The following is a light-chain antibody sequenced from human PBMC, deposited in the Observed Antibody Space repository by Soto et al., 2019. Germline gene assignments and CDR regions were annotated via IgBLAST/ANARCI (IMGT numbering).Light chain of an antibody. V-gene: IGKV4-1*01. CDR2: WAS. J-gene: IGKJ4*01. Sequence: DIVMTQSPDSLAVSLGERATIYCKYSKSVLYSSNNKNFLAWYQQKPGQPPKLLIYWASTRESGVPDRFSGSGSGTDFTLTISSLQAEDVAVYYCQQYYTTPLTFGGGTKVEIK. CDR1: KSVLYSSNNKNF. CDR3: QQYYTTPLT.